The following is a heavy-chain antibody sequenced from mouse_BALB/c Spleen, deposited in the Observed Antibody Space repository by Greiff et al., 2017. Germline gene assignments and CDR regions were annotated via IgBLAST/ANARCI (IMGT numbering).Heavy chain of an antibody. CDR2: ISYSGST. Sequence: EVKLQQSGPSLVKPSQTLSLSCSVTGDSVTSGYWNWVRKFPGNKLECMGYISYSGSTYYNTSLKSRISITRDASKNQYYLPLNSATTEDTATYYCARFSYGGYFDYWGQGTTLTVSS. CDR1: GDSVTSGY. J-gene: IGHJ2*01. CDR3: ARFSYGGYFDY. D-gene: IGHD1-1*02. V-gene: IGHV3-8*02.